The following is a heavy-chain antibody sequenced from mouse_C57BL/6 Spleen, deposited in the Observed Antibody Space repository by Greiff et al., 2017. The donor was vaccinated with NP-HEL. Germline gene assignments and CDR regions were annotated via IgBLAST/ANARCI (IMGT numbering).Heavy chain of an antibody. CDR3: AELGSSLGFAY. CDR2: ILPGSGST. CDR1: GYTFTGYW. Sequence: QVQLQQSGAELMKPGASVKLSCKASGYTFTGYWIEWVKQRPGHGLEWIGEILPGSGSTKYNEKFKGKATLTADTSSNTAYMQLSSLTTADSAVYYWAELGSSLGFAYWGKGTLVTVSA. D-gene: IGHD1-1*01. V-gene: IGHV1-9*01. J-gene: IGHJ3*01.